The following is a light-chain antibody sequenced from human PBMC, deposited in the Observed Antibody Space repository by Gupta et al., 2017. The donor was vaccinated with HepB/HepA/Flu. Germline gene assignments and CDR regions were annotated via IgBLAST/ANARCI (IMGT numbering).Light chain of an antibody. CDR2: KAS. CDR3: QQYNSYSPWT. J-gene: IGKJ1*01. V-gene: IGKV1-5*03. CDR1: QSISSW. Sequence: DIQMTQSPSTLSASVGERVTITCRASQSISSWLAWYQQKTGKAPKLLIYKASSLESGVHSRFSGSGSGTEFTLTISSLQPDDFATYYCQQYNSYSPWTFGQGTKVEIK.